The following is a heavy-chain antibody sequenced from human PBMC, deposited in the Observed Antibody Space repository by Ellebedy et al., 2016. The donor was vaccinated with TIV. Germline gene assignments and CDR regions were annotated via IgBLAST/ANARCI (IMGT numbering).Heavy chain of an antibody. V-gene: IGHV4-38-2*02. J-gene: IGHJ4*02. Sequence: MPSETLSLTCSVSGYSISSGYHWAWIRQPPGKGPEWIGSAHHTGSTAYTPSLSNRVTISVDTFKNQFSLRLGSVTAADTAFYFCARDGGFNSPVGFDHWGQGTLVTVSS. CDR1: GYSISSGYH. D-gene: IGHD4-23*01. CDR2: AHHTGST. CDR3: ARDGGFNSPVGFDH.